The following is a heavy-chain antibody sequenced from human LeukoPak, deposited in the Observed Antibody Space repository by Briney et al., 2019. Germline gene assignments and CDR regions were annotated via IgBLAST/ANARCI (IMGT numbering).Heavy chain of an antibody. D-gene: IGHD2-21*02. CDR3: AKRTSCGSDCYFDL. V-gene: IGHV3-23*01. CDR2: IGTGSSST. Sequence: PGGSLRLSCAASGFTFSNYAMSWVRQAPGKGLEWVSAIGTGSSSTYYADSVKGRFTISRDNSKNTVYLQMTNLRAEDTALYYCAKRTSCGSDCYFDLWGQGTLVTVSS. CDR1: GFTFSNYA. J-gene: IGHJ4*02.